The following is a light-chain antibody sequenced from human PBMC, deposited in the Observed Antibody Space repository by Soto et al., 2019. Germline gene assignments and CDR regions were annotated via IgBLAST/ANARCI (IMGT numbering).Light chain of an antibody. V-gene: IGKV3-15*01. J-gene: IGKJ4*01. CDR1: QSLYNN. CDR2: GAS. CDR3: QQYNNWPLT. Sequence: EIVMTQSPATLSVSPGERATLSCRASQSLYNNLAWYQQKPGQAPRLLIYGASASATGIPARFSGSGSGTEFTLTISSLQSEDFAVYYCQQYNNWPLTFGGGTKVEIK.